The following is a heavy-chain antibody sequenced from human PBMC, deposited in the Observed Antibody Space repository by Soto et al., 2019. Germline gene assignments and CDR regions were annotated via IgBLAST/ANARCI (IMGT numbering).Heavy chain of an antibody. Sequence: GASVKVSCKASGGTFSSYTISWVRQAPGQGLEWMGRIIPILGIANYAQKFQGRVTITADKSTSTAYMELSSLRSEDTAVYYCARDCSGGSCYRTLDYWGQGTLVTVS. D-gene: IGHD2-15*01. CDR3: ARDCSGGSCYRTLDY. CDR1: GGTFSSYT. V-gene: IGHV1-69*04. J-gene: IGHJ4*02. CDR2: IIPILGIA.